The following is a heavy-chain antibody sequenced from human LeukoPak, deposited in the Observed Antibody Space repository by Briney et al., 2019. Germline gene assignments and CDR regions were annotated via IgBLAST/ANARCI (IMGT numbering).Heavy chain of an antibody. V-gene: IGHV1-8*03. J-gene: IGHJ6*03. Sequence: ASVKVSCKASGYTFTSYDINWVRQATGQGLEWMGWMNPNSGNTGYAQKFQGRVTITRNTSISTAYMELSSLRSEDTAVYYCARGRSYSSSWYRYYYYYYMDVWAKGPRSPSP. D-gene: IGHD6-13*01. CDR1: GYTFTSYD. CDR2: MNPNSGNT. CDR3: ARGRSYSSSWYRYYYYYYMDV.